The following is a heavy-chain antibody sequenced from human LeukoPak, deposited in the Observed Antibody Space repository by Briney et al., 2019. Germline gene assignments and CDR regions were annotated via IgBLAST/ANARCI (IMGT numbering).Heavy chain of an antibody. CDR1: GFTFSDYY. CDR3: AIGGNNFAFDY. J-gene: IGHJ4*02. V-gene: IGHV3-11*04. CDR2: ISSSGSTI. D-gene: IGHD5-24*01. Sequence: GGSLRLSCAVSGFTFSDYYMSWIRQARGKGLEWVSYISSSGSTIYYADCEKGRFTISRDNAKNSLYLQMNSLRAEDTAVYYCAIGGNNFAFDYWGQGTLVTVSS.